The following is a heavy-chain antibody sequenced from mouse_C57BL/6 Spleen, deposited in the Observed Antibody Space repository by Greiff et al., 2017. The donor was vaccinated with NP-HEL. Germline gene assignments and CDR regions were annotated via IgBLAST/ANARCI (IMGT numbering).Heavy chain of an antibody. J-gene: IGHJ2*01. CDR2: TNPTNGRT. CDR3: ARNKKIVATYLDY. Sequence: VQLQQSGAELVKAGASVKMSCKASGYTFTSYWMHWVKQRLGQGLEWFAETNPTNGRTYYNEKFKSKATLTVDKSSSTAYMLLSGPTFGDSAVYYCARNKKIVATYLDYWGQGTTLTVSS. D-gene: IGHD1-1*01. V-gene: IGHV1S81*02. CDR1: GYTFTSYW.